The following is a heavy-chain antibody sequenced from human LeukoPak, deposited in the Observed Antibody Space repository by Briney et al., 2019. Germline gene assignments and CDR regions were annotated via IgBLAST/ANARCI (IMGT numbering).Heavy chain of an antibody. V-gene: IGHV3-23*01. CDR3: AKEGGAAAVAGLFDY. CDR2: ISGSGGST. CDR1: GFTFSSYA. D-gene: IGHD6-19*01. J-gene: IGHJ4*02. Sequence: GGSLRLSCAAPGFTFSSYAMSWVRQAPGKGLEWVSAISGSGGSTYYADSVKGRFTISRDNSKNTVYLQVNSLRAKDTAVYYCAKEGGAAAVAGLFDYWGQGTLVTVSS.